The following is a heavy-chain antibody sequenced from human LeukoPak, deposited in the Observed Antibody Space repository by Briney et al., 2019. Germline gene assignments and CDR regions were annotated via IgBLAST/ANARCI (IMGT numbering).Heavy chain of an antibody. CDR2: IYYSGST. D-gene: IGHD5-12*01. CDR3: AGAPARANFDY. CDR1: GGSISSYY. Sequence: SETLSLTCTVSGGSISSYYWSWIRQPPGKGLEWIGYIYYSGSTNYNPSLKSRVTISVDTSKNQFSLKLSSVTAADTAVYYCAGAPARANFDYWGQGTLVTVSS. J-gene: IGHJ4*02. V-gene: IGHV4-59*01.